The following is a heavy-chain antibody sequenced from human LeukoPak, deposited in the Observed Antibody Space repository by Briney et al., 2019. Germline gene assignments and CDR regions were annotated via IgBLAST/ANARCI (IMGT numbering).Heavy chain of an antibody. CDR2: IFPDDSDA. V-gene: IGHV5-51*01. D-gene: IGHD3-16*01. CDR3: ARQLRSDRPLDY. J-gene: IGHJ4*02. CDR1: GYTFINYW. Sequence: GESLKISCAASGYTFINYWIGWVRQMPGKGLEWMGNIFPDDSDATYSPSFQGQVTISADKSISTAYLQWSSLKASDTAMYYCARQLRSDRPLDYWGQGTLVTVSS.